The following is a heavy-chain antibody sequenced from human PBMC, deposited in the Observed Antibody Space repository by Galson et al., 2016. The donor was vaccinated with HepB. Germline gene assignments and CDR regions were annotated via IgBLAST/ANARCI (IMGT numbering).Heavy chain of an antibody. CDR1: GVSIDSFRYY. J-gene: IGHJ4*02. CDR2: FYYGGRM. Sequence: SETLSLTCTVSGVSIDSFRYYWVWVRQPPGKGLEWLASFYYGGRMYYNPSLTSRVTISADTSQNQFSLEMTSVTAADTAVYHCARVWKPTDYIDSWGQGSLVTVSS. CDR3: ARVWKPTDYIDS. V-gene: IGHV4-39*01. D-gene: IGHD1-1*01.